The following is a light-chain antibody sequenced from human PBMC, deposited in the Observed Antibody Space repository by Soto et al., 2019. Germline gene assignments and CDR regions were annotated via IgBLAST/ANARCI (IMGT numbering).Light chain of an antibody. J-gene: IGKJ1*01. CDR1: HSISSW. Sequence: DIQMTQSPSTLSASVGDRVTITCRASHSISSWLAWYQQKPWKAHKLLIYKASSLEIGVPSRFSGSGSWTEFTLTISSLQPDDFATYYYQQYNSYTWSFGQGTKVEIK. CDR2: KAS. V-gene: IGKV1-5*03. CDR3: QQYNSYTWS.